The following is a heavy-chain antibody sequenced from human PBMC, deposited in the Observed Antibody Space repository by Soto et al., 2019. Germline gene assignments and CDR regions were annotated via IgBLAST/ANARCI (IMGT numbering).Heavy chain of an antibody. D-gene: IGHD1-1*01. CDR1: GGSISSGGYS. V-gene: IGHV4-30-2*01. CDR2: IYHSGST. J-gene: IGHJ5*02. Sequence: SETLSLTCAVSGGSISSGGYSWNWIRQPPGKGLEWIGYIYHSGSTYYNPSLKSRVSISVVKSKNQFSLKLNTVTAADMAVYYCARDQLEGNWFDPWGQGTLVTVSS. CDR3: ARDQLEGNWFDP.